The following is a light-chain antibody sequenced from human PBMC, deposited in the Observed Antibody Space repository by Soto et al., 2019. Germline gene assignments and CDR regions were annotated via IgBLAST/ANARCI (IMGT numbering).Light chain of an antibody. CDR1: QSVTSSY. J-gene: IGKJ4*01. V-gene: IGKV3-20*01. CDR3: QQYGSSPRLT. CDR2: DAS. Sequence: EIVLMQSPDTLSLSPGERATLSCRASQSVTSSYLAWYQQRPGQAPRLLIYDASSRAPGIPDRFSGSGSETDFTLTISRLEPEDFAVYYCQQYGSSPRLTFGGGTKVEI.